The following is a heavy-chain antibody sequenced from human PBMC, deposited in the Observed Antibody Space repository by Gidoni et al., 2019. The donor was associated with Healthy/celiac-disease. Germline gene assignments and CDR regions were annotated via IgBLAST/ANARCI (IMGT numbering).Heavy chain of an antibody. CDR1: GFTFDDYG. CDR2: INWNGGST. D-gene: IGHD2-15*01. J-gene: IGHJ6*02. CDR3: ARVVPYCSGGSCYSDYYYGMDV. Sequence: EVQLVESGGGVVRPGGSLRLSCAASGFTFDDYGMSWVRQAPGKGLEWGSGINWNGGSTGYADSVKGRFTISRDNAKNSLYLQMNSLRAEDTALYHCARVVPYCSGGSCYSDYYYGMDVWGQGTTVTVSS. V-gene: IGHV3-20*01.